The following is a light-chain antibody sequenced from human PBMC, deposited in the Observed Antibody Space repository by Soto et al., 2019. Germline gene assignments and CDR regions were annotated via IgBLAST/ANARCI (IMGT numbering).Light chain of an antibody. CDR2: EVY. Sequence: QSVLTQPASVSGSPGQSITISCTGNNSDVGGYDRVSWYQHHPGKAPKLLIFEVYNRPSGISDRFSGSKSGDTASLTISGLQAEDEADYYCISYIPSTTTHWGFGGGTKLTVL. CDR3: ISYIPSTTTHWG. J-gene: IGLJ3*02. V-gene: IGLV2-14*01. CDR1: NSDVGGYDR.